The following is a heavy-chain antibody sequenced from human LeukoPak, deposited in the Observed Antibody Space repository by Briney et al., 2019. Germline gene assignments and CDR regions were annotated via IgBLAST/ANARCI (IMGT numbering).Heavy chain of an antibody. J-gene: IGHJ4*02. D-gene: IGHD3-10*01. V-gene: IGHV3-21*01. Sequence: SGGSLRLSCAASGFTFSSYSMNWVRQAPGKGLEWVSSISSSSSDIYYADSMKGRFTVSRDNAKNSLYLQMNSLRAEDTAVYYCAREIREFGEYQYFDYWGQGTLVTVSS. CDR1: GFTFSSYS. CDR3: AREIREFGEYQYFDY. CDR2: ISSSSSDI.